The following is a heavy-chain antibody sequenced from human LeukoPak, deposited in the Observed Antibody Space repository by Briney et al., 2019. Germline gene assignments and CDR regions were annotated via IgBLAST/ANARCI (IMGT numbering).Heavy chain of an antibody. CDR2: IYHSGST. V-gene: IGHV4-38-2*01. CDR3: ARGVGYCSGGSCRRAARKNDAFDI. J-gene: IGHJ3*02. CDR1: GYSISSGYY. Sequence: SETLSLTCAVSGYSISSGYYWGWIRQPPGKGLEWIGSIYHSGSTYYNPSLKSRVTISVDTSKNQFSLKLSSVTAADTAVYYCARGVGYCSGGSCRRAARKNDAFDIWGQGTMVTVSS. D-gene: IGHD2-15*01.